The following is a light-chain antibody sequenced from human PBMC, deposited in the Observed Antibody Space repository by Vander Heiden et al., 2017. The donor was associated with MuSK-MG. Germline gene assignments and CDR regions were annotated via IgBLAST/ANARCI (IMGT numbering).Light chain of an antibody. CDR1: SGSVSTSYY. CDR2: STN. V-gene: IGLV8-61*01. Sequence: QTVVTPEPSFSVSPGGAVTLTCGFSSGSVSTSYYPSWYQQTPGTPPRTLIYSTNTRSSGVPDRFSGSILGTTAAITITGAQAEDESDYYCVLYMGSGIWVFGGGTKLTVL. J-gene: IGLJ3*02. CDR3: VLYMGSGIWV.